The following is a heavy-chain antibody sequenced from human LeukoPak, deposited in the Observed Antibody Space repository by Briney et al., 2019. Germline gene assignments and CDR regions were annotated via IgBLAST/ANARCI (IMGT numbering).Heavy chain of an antibody. CDR2: ISSSSSSI. J-gene: IGHJ4*02. V-gene: IGHV3-21*01. CDR3: ARLLNDYGDYVFDY. Sequence: GGSLRLSCAASAFTFSVYSIMWVRQAPGEGLECVSSISSSSSSIYYADSVKGRFTISRDNAKNSLFLQMNSLRAVDTAVYYCARLLNDYGDYVFDYWGQGTLVTVSS. CDR1: AFTFSVYS. D-gene: IGHD4-17*01.